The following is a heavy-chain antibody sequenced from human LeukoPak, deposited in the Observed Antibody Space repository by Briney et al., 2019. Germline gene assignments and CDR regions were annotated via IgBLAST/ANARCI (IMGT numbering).Heavy chain of an antibody. Sequence: PGGSLRLFCAACGLIYSRYTMNWVRQAPGKAREWVSSISSSSSAIYYAASVKGRFTTSRDNAKNSLYQQMNSMRDEDTAVYYCARGALRYSDYWGQGTLVTVSS. D-gene: IGHD3-9*01. J-gene: IGHJ4*02. CDR2: ISSSSSAI. CDR1: GLIYSRYT. V-gene: IGHV3-48*02. CDR3: ARGALRYSDY.